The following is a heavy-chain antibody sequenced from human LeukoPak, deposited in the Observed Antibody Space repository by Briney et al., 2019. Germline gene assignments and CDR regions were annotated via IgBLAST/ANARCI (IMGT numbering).Heavy chain of an antibody. V-gene: IGHV3-21*01. CDR3: ARESRSSGYVWWFDP. CDR1: GFTFSSYS. Sequence: GGSLRLSCAASGFTFSSYSMNWVRQAPGKGLEWVSSISSSSSYIYYADSVKGRFTISRDNAKNSLYLQMNSLRAEDTAVYYCARESRSSGYVWWFDPWGQGTLVTVSS. D-gene: IGHD3-22*01. CDR2: ISSSSSYI. J-gene: IGHJ5*02.